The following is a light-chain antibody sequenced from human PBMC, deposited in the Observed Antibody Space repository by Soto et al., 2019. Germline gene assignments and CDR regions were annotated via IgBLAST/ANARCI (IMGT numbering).Light chain of an antibody. CDR2: SDD. CDR3: AAWDDSLTGNVV. V-gene: IGLV1-44*01. Sequence: QSVLTQPPSASGTPGQRVTISCSGSSSNIGNNSVNWYQQLPGTAPTLLIYSDDQRPSGVPDRFSGSKSGSSAYLAVSGLRSEDEADYYCAAWDDSLTGNVVFGGGTQLTVL. CDR1: SSNIGNNS. J-gene: IGLJ2*01.